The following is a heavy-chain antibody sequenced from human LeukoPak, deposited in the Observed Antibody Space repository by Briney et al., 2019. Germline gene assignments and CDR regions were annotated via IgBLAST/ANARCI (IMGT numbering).Heavy chain of an antibody. Sequence: ASVKVSCKTSGYTFARYPIHWVRQAPGRGLEWMGWINTNTGSPTYAQAFGGRFVFSLDTSVTTAYLQISSLRSADTAVYYCARVGRLDYGDYLAHWGPGNRITVSS. CDR3: ARVGRLDYGDYLAH. CDR2: INTNTGSP. CDR1: GYTFARYP. V-gene: IGHV7-4-1*02. J-gene: IGHJ4*02. D-gene: IGHD4-17*01.